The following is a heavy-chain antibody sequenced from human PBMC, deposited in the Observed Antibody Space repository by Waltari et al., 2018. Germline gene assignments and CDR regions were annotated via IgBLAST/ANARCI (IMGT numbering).Heavy chain of an antibody. Sequence: QVQLQQWGAGLLKPSETLSLTCAVYGGSFSGYYWRWIRQPPVKGLEWFGSIYYSGSTYYNPSLKSRVTISVDTSKNQFSLKLSSVTAADTAVYYCARQWLVYAFDIWGQGTMVTVSS. V-gene: IGHV4-34*01. J-gene: IGHJ3*02. D-gene: IGHD6-19*01. CDR2: IYYSGST. CDR1: GGSFSGYY. CDR3: ARQWLVYAFDI.